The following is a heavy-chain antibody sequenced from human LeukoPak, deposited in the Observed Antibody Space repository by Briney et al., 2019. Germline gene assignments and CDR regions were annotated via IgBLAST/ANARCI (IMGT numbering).Heavy chain of an antibody. CDR1: GGTXSSYA. J-gene: IGHJ3*02. CDR2: IIPILGIA. V-gene: IGHV1-69*04. Sequence: RVSCXXSGGTXSSYAISWVRQAPGQGLEWMGRIIPILGIANYAQKFQGRVTITADKSTSTAYMELSSLRSEDTAVYYCARGSHSSGYYYPDAFDIWGQGTMVTVSS. D-gene: IGHD3-22*01. CDR3: ARGSHSSGYYYPDAFDI.